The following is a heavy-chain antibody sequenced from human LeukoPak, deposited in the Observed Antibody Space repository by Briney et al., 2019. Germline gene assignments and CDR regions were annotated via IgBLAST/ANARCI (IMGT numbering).Heavy chain of an antibody. V-gene: IGHV3-48*03. CDR2: ISSSGSTI. CDR3: ARCSGGSCYYFDY. CDR1: GSTFSSYE. Sequence: PGGSLRLSCAASGSTFSSYEMNWVRQAPGKGLEWVSYISSSGSTIYYADSVKGRFTISRDNAKNSLYLQMNSLRAEDTAVYYCARCSGGSCYYFDYWGQGTLVTVSS. D-gene: IGHD2-15*01. J-gene: IGHJ4*02.